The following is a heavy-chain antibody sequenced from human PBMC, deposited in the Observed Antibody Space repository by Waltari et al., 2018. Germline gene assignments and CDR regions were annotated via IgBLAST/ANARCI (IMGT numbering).Heavy chain of an antibody. Sequence: QVQLQESGPGLLKPSETPYLTCTVSGGSISSYYWSWTRQPPGKGPEWIGYIYYSGSTNYNPSLKSRVTISVDTSKNQFSLKLSSVTAADTAVYYCARAGCSGGSCSLPYYYGMDVWGQGTTVTVSS. D-gene: IGHD2-15*01. CDR2: IYYSGST. CDR1: GGSISSYY. V-gene: IGHV4-59*01. J-gene: IGHJ6*02. CDR3: ARAGCSGGSCSLPYYYGMDV.